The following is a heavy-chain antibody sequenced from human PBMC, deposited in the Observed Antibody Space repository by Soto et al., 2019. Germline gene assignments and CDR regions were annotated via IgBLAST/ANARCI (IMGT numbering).Heavy chain of an antibody. CDR3: ARRIVGARYGMDV. CDR2: IYYSGST. CDR1: GGSISSSSYY. J-gene: IGHJ6*02. V-gene: IGHV4-39*01. D-gene: IGHD1-26*01. Sequence: PSETLSLTCTVPGGSISSSSYYWGWIRQPPGKGLEWIGSIYYSGSTYYNPSLKSRVTISVDTSKDQFSLKLSSVTAADTAVYYCARRIVGARYGMDVWGQGTTVTVSS.